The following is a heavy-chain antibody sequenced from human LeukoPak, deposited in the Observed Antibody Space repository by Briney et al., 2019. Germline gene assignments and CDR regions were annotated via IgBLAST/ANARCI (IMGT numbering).Heavy chain of an antibody. Sequence: PGGSLRLSCAASGFTFNNYAMSWVRQAPGKGLEWVSSISSSSSYIYYADSVKGRFTISRDNAKNSLYLQMNSLRAEDTAVYYCARDSIVGAFMAFDIWGQGTMVTVSS. CDR1: GFTFNNYA. CDR2: ISSSSSYI. D-gene: IGHD1-26*01. V-gene: IGHV3-21*01. J-gene: IGHJ3*02. CDR3: ARDSIVGAFMAFDI.